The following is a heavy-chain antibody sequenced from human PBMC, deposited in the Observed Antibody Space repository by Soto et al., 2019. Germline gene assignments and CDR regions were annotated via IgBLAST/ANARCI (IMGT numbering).Heavy chain of an antibody. CDR3: ARDPAPCLVRPQCFQH. CDR2: ISSSSSYI. CDR1: GFTFSSYI. V-gene: IGHV3-21*01. Sequence: GGSLRVSCAASGFTFSSYIMNWVCQSPGKGLEWVSSISSSSSYIYYADSVKGRFTISRDNAKNSLYLQMNSLRAEDTAVYYFARDPAPCLVRPQCFQHWGQGTLVTVSS. D-gene: IGHD2-15*01. J-gene: IGHJ1*01.